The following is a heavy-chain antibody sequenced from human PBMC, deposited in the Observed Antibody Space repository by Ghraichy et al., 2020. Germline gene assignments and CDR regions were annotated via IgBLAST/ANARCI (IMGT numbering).Heavy chain of an antibody. D-gene: IGHD1-26*01. Sequence: GGSLRLSCAASGFTFSDHYMDWVRQAPGKGLEWVGRTRNKANSDTTEYAASVKGRFTISRDDSKNSLYLQMSSLKTEDTAVYYCSRTSGSYYLDYWGQGTLVTVSS. CDR3: SRTSGSYYLDY. V-gene: IGHV3-72*01. J-gene: IGHJ4*02. CDR2: TRNKANSDTT. CDR1: GFTFSDHY.